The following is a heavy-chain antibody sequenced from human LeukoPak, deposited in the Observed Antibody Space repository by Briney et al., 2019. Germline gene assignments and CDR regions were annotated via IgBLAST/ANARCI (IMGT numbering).Heavy chain of an antibody. CDR1: GYTFTGYY. Sequence: GASVKVSCKASGYTFTGYYMHWVRQAPGQGLEWMGWISAYNGNTNYAQKLQGRVTMTTDTSTSTAYMELRSLRSDDTAVYYCARDVGLLIVATYYFDYWGQGTLVTVSS. V-gene: IGHV1-18*04. J-gene: IGHJ4*02. CDR3: ARDVGLLIVATYYFDY. D-gene: IGHD5-12*01. CDR2: ISAYNGNT.